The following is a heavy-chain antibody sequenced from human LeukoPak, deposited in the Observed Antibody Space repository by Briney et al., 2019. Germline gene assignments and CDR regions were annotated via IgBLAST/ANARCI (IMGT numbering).Heavy chain of an antibody. J-gene: IGHJ4*02. CDR2: ISWDGGST. CDR1: GFTFDDYA. CDR3: ARGDYYDSSGYYTTDY. V-gene: IGHV3-43D*03. Sequence: GGSLRLSCAASGFTFDDYAMHWVRQAPGKGLEWVSLISWDGGSTYYADSVKGRFTISRDNSKNSLYLQMNSLRAEDTALYYCARGDYYDSSGYYTTDYWGQGTLVTVSS. D-gene: IGHD3-22*01.